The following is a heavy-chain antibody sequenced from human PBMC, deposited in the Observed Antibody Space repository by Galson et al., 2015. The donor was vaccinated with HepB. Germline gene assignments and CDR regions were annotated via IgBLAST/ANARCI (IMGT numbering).Heavy chain of an antibody. CDR2: IWYDGSNK. D-gene: IGHD2-15*01. V-gene: IGHV3-33*01. CDR3: ARDQGVLLPQDYYYYYMDV. J-gene: IGHJ6*03. Sequence: SLRLSCAASGFTFSSYGMHWVRQAPGKGLEWVAVIWYDGSNKYYADSVKGRFTISRDNSKNTLYLQMNSLRAEDTAVYYCARDQGVLLPQDYYYYYMDVWGKGTTVTVSS. CDR1: GFTFSSYG.